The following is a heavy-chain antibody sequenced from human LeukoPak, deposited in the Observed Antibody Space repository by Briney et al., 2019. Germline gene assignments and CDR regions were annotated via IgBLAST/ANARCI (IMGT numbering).Heavy chain of an antibody. J-gene: IGHJ4*02. V-gene: IGHV3-30*02. CDR2: IRYDGSNK. Sequence: GGSLRLSCAASGFTFSSYGMPWVRQAPGKGLEWVAFIRYDGSNKYYADSVKGRFTISRDNSKNTLYLQMNSLRAEDTVVYYCAKDGGYSSGWSASFDYWGQGTLVTVSS. D-gene: IGHD6-19*01. CDR3: AKDGGYSSGWSASFDY. CDR1: GFTFSSYG.